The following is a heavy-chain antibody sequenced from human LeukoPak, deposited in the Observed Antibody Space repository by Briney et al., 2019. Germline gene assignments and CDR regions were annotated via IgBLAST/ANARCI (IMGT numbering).Heavy chain of an antibody. Sequence: SETLSLTCAVYGGSFSGYYWSWIRQPPGKGLEWIGEINHSGSTNYNPSLKSRVTISVDTSKNQFSLKLSSVTAADTAVYYCARGRNNWNYARWFDPWGQGTLVTVSS. D-gene: IGHD1-7*01. J-gene: IGHJ5*02. V-gene: IGHV4-34*01. CDR1: GGSFSGYY. CDR3: ARGRNNWNYARWFDP. CDR2: INHSGST.